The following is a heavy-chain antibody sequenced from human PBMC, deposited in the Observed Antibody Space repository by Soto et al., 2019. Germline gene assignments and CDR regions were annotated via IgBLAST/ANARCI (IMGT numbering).Heavy chain of an antibody. D-gene: IGHD1-20*01. CDR3: ARVTGYYYGMDV. CDR1: GGSISSGDYY. J-gene: IGHJ6*02. CDR2: MYYSGNT. V-gene: IGHV4-30-4*01. Sequence: SETLSLTCTLSGGSISSGDYYWGWIRQPPGKGMELIGHMYYSGNTYFNSSLKSRVVISVDTSKNQFSLKMTSLTAADTAVYYCARVTGYYYGMDVWGQGTTVTVSS.